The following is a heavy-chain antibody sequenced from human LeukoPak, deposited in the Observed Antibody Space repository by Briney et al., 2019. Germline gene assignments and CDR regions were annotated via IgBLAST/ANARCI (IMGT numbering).Heavy chain of an antibody. D-gene: IGHD6-13*01. CDR2: IKQDGSEK. V-gene: IGHV3-7*04. Sequence: GGSLRLSCAASGFTFSNAWMSWVRQAPGKGLEWVANIKQDGSEKYYVDSVKGRFTTSRDNAKNSLYLQMNSLRAEDTGVYYCARDLEGFSWYDYWGQGTLVTV. CDR3: ARDLEGFSWYDY. CDR1: GFTFSNAW. J-gene: IGHJ4*02.